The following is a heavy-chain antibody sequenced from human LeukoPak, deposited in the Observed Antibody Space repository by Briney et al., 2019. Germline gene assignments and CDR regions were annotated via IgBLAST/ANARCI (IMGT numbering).Heavy chain of an antibody. J-gene: IGHJ4*02. CDR2: INHSGST. D-gene: IGHD3-10*01. Sequence: SETLSLTCAVYGGSFSGYYWSWILQPPGKGLEWMGEINHSGSTNYNPSLKSRVTISVDTSKNQFSLKLGSVTAADTAVYYCARARRGYYGSGRTFDYWGQGTLVTVSS. CDR3: ARARRGYYGSGRTFDY. V-gene: IGHV4-34*01. CDR1: GGSFSGYY.